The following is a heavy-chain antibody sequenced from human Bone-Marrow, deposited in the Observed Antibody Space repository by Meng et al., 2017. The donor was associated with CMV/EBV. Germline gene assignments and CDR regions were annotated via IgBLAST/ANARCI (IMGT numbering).Heavy chain of an antibody. V-gene: IGHV1-2*02. Sequence: ASVKVSCKASGYTFTGYYMHWVRQAPGQGLEWMGCINPNSGGTNYAQKFQGRVTMTRDTSISTAYMELSRLRSDDTAVYYCARVRKKSDSTSLSYFDYWGQGTLVTVSS. D-gene: IGHD2-2*01. CDR2: INPNSGGT. CDR3: ARVRKKSDSTSLSYFDY. CDR1: GYTFTGYY. J-gene: IGHJ4*02.